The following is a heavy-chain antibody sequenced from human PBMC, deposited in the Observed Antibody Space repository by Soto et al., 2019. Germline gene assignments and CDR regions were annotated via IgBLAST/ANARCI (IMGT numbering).Heavy chain of an antibody. J-gene: IGHJ6*02. D-gene: IGHD6-25*01. Sequence: SETLSLTCTVSGGSISSDVYYWSWIRQPPGKGLEWIGYIYYSGSAYYTPSLQSRVSISIDTSKNQFSLKLTSVTATDTAVYFCARGAALNTYYNYYGMDVWGQGTTVTVSS. V-gene: IGHV4-30-4*01. CDR3: ARGAALNTYYNYYGMDV. CDR1: GGSISSDVYY. CDR2: IYYSGSA.